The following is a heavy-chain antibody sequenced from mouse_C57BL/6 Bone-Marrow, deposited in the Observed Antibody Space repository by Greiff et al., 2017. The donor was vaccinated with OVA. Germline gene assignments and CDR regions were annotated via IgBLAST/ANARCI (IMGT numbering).Heavy chain of an antibody. CDR2: IDPETGGT. CDR3: TTNGNCSFYWYFDV. Sequence: VKLQESGAELVRPGASVTLSCKASGYTFTDYEMHWVKQTPVHGLEWIGAIDPETGGTAYNQKFKGKAILTADKSSSTAYMELRSLTSEDSAVYYCTTNGNCSFYWYFDVWGTGTTVTVSS. V-gene: IGHV1-15*01. CDR1: GYTFTDYE. D-gene: IGHD2-1*01. J-gene: IGHJ1*03.